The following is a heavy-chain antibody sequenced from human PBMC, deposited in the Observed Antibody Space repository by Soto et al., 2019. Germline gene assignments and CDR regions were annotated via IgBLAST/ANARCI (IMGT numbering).Heavy chain of an antibody. CDR1: GGSISSGDYY. D-gene: IGHD5-18*01. CDR2: IYYSGST. Sequence: SETLSLTCTVSGGSISSGDYYWSWIRQPPXKGLEWIGYIYYSGSTYYNPSLKSRVTISVDTSKNQFSLKLSSVTAADTAVYYCASFYGAGYSYGLYYFDYWGQGTLVTVSS. CDR3: ASFYGAGYSYGLYYFDY. V-gene: IGHV4-30-4*01. J-gene: IGHJ4*02.